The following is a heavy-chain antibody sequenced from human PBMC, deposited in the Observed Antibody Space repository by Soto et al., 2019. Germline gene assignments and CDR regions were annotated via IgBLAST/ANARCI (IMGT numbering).Heavy chain of an antibody. D-gene: IGHD5-12*01. CDR1: GFTFSSYA. CDR2: ISYDGSNK. V-gene: IGHV3-30-3*01. Sequence: QPGGSLRLSCAASGFTFSSYAMHWVRQAPGKGLEWVAVISYDGSNKYYADSVKGRFTTSRDNSKNTLYLQMNSLRAEDTAVYYCARDRVDSGYVEGMDVWGQGTTVTVSS. J-gene: IGHJ6*02. CDR3: ARDRVDSGYVEGMDV.